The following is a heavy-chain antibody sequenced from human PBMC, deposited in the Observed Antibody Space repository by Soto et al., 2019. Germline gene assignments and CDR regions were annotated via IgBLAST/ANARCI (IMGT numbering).Heavy chain of an antibody. CDR1: GYTFTSYG. CDR2: ISAYNGNT. CDR3: AREKSANYYDSSGQEDY. J-gene: IGHJ4*02. V-gene: IGHV1-18*04. Sequence: QVQLVQSGAEVKKPGASVKVSCKASGYTFTSYGISWVRQAPGQGLEWMGWISAYNGNTNYAQKLQGRVTMTTDTTTSTAYMELRSLRCDDTAVYYCAREKSANYYDSSGQEDYWGQGTLVTVSS. D-gene: IGHD3-22*01.